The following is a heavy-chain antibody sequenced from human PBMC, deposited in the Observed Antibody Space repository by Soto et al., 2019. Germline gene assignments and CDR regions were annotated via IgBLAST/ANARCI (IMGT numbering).Heavy chain of an antibody. V-gene: IGHV3-33*08. Sequence: PGGSLRLSCAASGFTFSSYGMHWVRQAPGKGLEWVAFIWHDGSKQYYADSVKGRFTISRDNSKNTLYLQMNSLRAEDTAVYYCTRPALFMTTFASRGPGILVTVSS. J-gene: IGHJ4*02. D-gene: IGHD3-16*01. CDR3: TRPALFMTTFAS. CDR2: IWHDGSKQ. CDR1: GFTFSSYG.